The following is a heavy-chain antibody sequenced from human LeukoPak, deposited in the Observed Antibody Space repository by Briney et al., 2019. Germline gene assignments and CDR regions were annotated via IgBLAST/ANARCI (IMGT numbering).Heavy chain of an antibody. CDR2: ISGSGGTT. D-gene: IGHD3-10*01. CDR1: GFTFNNYA. CDR3: ARDPEYYYGSGSYYSVPWFDP. J-gene: IGHJ5*02. Sequence: GGSLRLSCAASGFTFNNYAMSWVRQAPGKGLEWVSSISGSGGTTYYADSVKGRFTISRDNSKNTLYLQMNSLRAEDTAVYYCARDPEYYYGSGSYYSVPWFDPWGQGTLVTVSS. V-gene: IGHV3-23*01.